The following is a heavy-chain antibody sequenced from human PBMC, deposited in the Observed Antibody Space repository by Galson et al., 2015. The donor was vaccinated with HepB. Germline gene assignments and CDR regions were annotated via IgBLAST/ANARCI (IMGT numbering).Heavy chain of an antibody. V-gene: IGHV1-3*01. J-gene: IGHJ4*02. D-gene: IGHD4-17*01. Sequence: SVKVSCKASGSTFTSYAMHWVRQAPGQRLEWMGWINAGNGNTKYSQKFQGRVTITRDTSASTAYMELSSLRSEDTAVYYCARDRAVTTYDYWGQGTLVTVSS. CDR2: INAGNGNT. CDR1: GSTFTSYA. CDR3: ARDRAVTTYDY.